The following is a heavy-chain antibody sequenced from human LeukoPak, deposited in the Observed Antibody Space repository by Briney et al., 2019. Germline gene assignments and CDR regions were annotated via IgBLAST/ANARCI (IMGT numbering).Heavy chain of an antibody. CDR1: VGTFGSYA. Sequence: ASVKVSCKPSVGTFGSYAISWVRQAPGQGLEWVGGIILLFGAPLYAQKFHGRVTMTRDTSISAAYMEISSLRSDDTAVYYCARGARVGTDYYQYAMDVWGQGTTVTVS. CDR2: IILLFGAP. J-gene: IGHJ6*02. CDR3: ARGARVGTDYYQYAMDV. V-gene: IGHV1-69*05. D-gene: IGHD2-2*01.